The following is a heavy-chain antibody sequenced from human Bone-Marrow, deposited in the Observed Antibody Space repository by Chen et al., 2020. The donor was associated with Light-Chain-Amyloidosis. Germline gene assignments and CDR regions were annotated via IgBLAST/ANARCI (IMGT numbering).Heavy chain of an antibody. CDR3: AREVPAVKKNYMDV. Sequence: QLQLQESGPRVVKPSETLSLTCAVSGGSIRGTSYDWVWIRQPPGKGLEWIGTFYYTGITYYNPSLKSRVTRSVDMSKNQFSLILGSVTAADTAVYHCAREVPAVKKNYMDVWGKGTTVIVSS. CDR2: FYYTGIT. CDR1: GGSIRGTSYD. D-gene: IGHD2-2*01. J-gene: IGHJ6*03. V-gene: IGHV4-39*07.